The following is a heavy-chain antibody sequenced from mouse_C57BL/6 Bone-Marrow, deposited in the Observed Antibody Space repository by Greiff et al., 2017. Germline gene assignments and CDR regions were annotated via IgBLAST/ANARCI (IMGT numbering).Heavy chain of an antibody. D-gene: IGHD1-1*01. Sequence: QVQLKQSGAELVKPGASVKISCKASGYAFSSYWMHWVKQRPGKGLEWIGQIYPGDGDTNYNEKFKGKATLTADKSSSTAYMQLSSLTSEDSAVYVCAREVTKVVAHWYFDVWGTGTTVTVSS. CDR2: IYPGDGDT. J-gene: IGHJ1*03. CDR3: AREVTKVVAHWYFDV. V-gene: IGHV1-80*01. CDR1: GYAFSSYW.